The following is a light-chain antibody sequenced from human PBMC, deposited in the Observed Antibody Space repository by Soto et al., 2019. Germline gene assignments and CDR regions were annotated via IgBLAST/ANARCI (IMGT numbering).Light chain of an antibody. CDR2: EVS. Sequence: QSVLTQPASVSGSPGQSITISCTGTSSDVGGYNYVSWYQQFPDKAPKLMIFEVSNRPSGVSNRFSGSKPGNTASLTISGLQAEDEADYYCSSYAGSNTPLYVFGTGTKVTVL. V-gene: IGLV2-14*01. CDR1: SSDVGGYNY. J-gene: IGLJ1*01. CDR3: SSYAGSNTPLYV.